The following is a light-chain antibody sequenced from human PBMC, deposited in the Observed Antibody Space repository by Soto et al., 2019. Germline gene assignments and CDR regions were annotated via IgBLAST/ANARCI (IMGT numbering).Light chain of an antibody. CDR2: EVN. CDR1: RSDIGDSNF. CDR3: ASFRSGTILV. Sequence: QSVLTQPASVSGSPGQSGTISCTGPRSDIGDSNFISWYQHSPGKAPRLLIYEVNNRPSGVSRRFSGSKAGNTASLTISGLLDDYEADYFCASFRSGTILVFGSGTKLTVL. V-gene: IGLV2-14*01. J-gene: IGLJ1*01.